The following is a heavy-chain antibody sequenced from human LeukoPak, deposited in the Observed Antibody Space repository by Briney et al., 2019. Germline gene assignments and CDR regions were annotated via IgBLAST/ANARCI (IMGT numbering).Heavy chain of an antibody. J-gene: IGHJ5*02. Sequence: ASVKVSCKASGGTFSSYAISWVRQAPGQGLEWMGRIIPILGIAIYAQKFQGRVTITADKSTSTAYMELSSLRSEDTAVYYCARAGWEPDPFDPWGQGTLVTVSS. CDR2: IIPILGIA. V-gene: IGHV1-69*04. CDR1: GGTFSSYA. CDR3: ARAGWEPDPFDP. D-gene: IGHD1-26*01.